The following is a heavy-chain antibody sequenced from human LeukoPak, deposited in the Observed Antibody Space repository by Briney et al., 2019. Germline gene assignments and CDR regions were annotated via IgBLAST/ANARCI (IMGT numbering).Heavy chain of an antibody. Sequence: GGSLRLSCEASGISVNVSYLSWVRQAPGRGLEGVSVIYNSGRTFYADSVKGRFTISRDSAKNILYLRMNNLRVEDTAIYYCARGKVIGHTSSWYLFDSWSQGSRVTVSS. CDR1: GISVNVSY. J-gene: IGHJ4*02. CDR2: IYNSGRT. V-gene: IGHV3-53*01. D-gene: IGHD6-13*01. CDR3: ARGKVIGHTSSWYLFDS.